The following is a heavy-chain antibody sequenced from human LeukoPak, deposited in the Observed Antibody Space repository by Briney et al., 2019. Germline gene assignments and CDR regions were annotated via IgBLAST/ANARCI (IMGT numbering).Heavy chain of an antibody. CDR3: ARNMYSSSWLPETQNWRMDV. CDR1: GGTFISYA. D-gene: IGHD6-13*01. CDR2: IIPIFGTA. V-gene: IGHV1-69*13. J-gene: IGHJ6*02. Sequence: SVKVSCKASGGTFISYAISWVRQAPGQGLEWMGGIIPIFGTANYAQKFQGRVTITADESTSTAYMELSSLRSEDTAVYYCARNMYSSSWLPETQNWRMDVWGQGTTVTVSS.